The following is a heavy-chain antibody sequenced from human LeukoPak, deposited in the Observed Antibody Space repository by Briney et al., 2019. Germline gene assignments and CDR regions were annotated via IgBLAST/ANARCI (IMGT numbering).Heavy chain of an antibody. V-gene: IGHV4-39*01. J-gene: IGHJ3*02. D-gene: IGHD3/OR15-3a*01. CDR3: ARGGLISLANTPLGAFDI. CDR2: MYYSGNT. CDR1: GGSISSSSYY. Sequence: SETLSLTCTVSGGSISSSSYYWGWIRQPPGKGLEWIGSMYYSGNTYYNPSLKSRVTISVDTSKNQFSLKLSSVTAADTAVYYCARGGLISLANTPLGAFDIWGQGTMVSVSS.